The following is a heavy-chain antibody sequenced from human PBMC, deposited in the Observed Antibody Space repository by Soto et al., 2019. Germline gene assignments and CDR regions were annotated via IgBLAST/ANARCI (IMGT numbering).Heavy chain of an antibody. Sequence: GGSLRLSCAASGFTVSSNYMSWVRQAPGKGLEWVSVIYSGGSTYYADSVKGRFTISRDNSKNTLYLQMNSLRAEDTAVYYCARGESTGGYSNDYWGQGTLVTVSS. V-gene: IGHV3-53*01. D-gene: IGHD4-4*01. CDR3: ARGESTGGYSNDY. CDR1: GFTVSSNY. CDR2: IYSGGST. J-gene: IGHJ4*02.